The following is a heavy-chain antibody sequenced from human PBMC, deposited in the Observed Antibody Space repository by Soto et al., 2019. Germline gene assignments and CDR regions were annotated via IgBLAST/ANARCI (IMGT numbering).Heavy chain of an antibody. Sequence: SGPTLVNPTQTLTLTCTFSGFSLSTSGMCVSWIRQPPGKALEWLARIDWDDDKYYSTSLKTRLTISKDTSKNQVVLTMTNMDPVDTATYYCARISIAARPPTYYYYGMDVWGQGTTVTVSS. J-gene: IGHJ6*02. CDR1: GFSLSTSGMC. V-gene: IGHV2-70*11. D-gene: IGHD6-6*01. CDR2: IDWDDDK. CDR3: ARISIAARPPTYYYYGMDV.